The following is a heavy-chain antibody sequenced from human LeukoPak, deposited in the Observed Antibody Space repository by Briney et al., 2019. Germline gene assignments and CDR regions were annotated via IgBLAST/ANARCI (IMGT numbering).Heavy chain of an antibody. V-gene: IGHV3-23*01. D-gene: IGHD6-13*01. Sequence: GGSLRLSCAASGFTFSSYAMSWVREAPGEGVEWVSDISGSGGSTHSADPVKGRFTISRDNSKNTLYLQMNSLRAEDTAVYYCAKDVVAAAGTCAFDIWGQGTMVTVSS. J-gene: IGHJ3*02. CDR3: AKDVVAAAGTCAFDI. CDR1: GFTFSSYA. CDR2: ISGSGGST.